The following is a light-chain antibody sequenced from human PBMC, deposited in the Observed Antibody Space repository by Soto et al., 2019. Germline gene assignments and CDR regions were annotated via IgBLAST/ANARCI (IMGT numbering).Light chain of an antibody. J-gene: IGLJ2*01. CDR3: TSYTGSNTLL. V-gene: IGLV2-14*03. CDR1: IRDIGNYNY. Sequence: QSALTQPASVSGSPGQSITISCTGTIRDIGNYNYVSWYQRHPGKAPKLMIYDVSARPSGISNRFSGSKSGNTASLTISGLQSEDEADYYCTSYTGSNTLLFGGGTKLTVL. CDR2: DVS.